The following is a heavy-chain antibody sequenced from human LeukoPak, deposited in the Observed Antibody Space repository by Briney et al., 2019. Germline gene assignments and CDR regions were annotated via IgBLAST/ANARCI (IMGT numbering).Heavy chain of an antibody. V-gene: IGHV3-48*03. CDR3: ARGTAAFDI. J-gene: IGHJ3*02. CDR1: GFTFSSYE. Sequence: PGGSLRLSCAASGFTFSSYEMNWVRQAPGKGLEWVSYISSSGSTIYCADSVKGRFTISRDNAKNSLYLQMNSLRAEDTAVYYCARGTAAFDIWGQGTMVTVSS. D-gene: IGHD2-21*02. CDR2: ISSSGSTI.